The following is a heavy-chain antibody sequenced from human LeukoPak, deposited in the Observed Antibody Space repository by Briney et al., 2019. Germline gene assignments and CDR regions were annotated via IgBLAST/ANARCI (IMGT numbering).Heavy chain of an antibody. CDR2: INHSGTT. D-gene: IGHD3-10*01. V-gene: IGHV4-34*01. CDR1: GGSFSGYY. Sequence: SETLSLTCAVYGGSFSGYYWSWIRQPPGKRLEWIGEINHSGTTNYNPSLKSRVTISVDTSKNQFSLKLSSVTAADTAVYYCARRPPSYYGSGSYYKGGFDYWGQGTLVTVSS. CDR3: ARRPPSYYGSGSYYKGGFDY. J-gene: IGHJ4*02.